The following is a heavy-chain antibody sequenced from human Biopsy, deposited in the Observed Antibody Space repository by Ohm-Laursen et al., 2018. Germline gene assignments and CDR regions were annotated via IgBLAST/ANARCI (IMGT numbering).Heavy chain of an antibody. D-gene: IGHD3-3*01. J-gene: IGHJ4*02. CDR1: GASVRSHF. CDR2: ISNSGTA. CDR3: ARLSTLFGVADFTDD. Sequence: GTLSLTCTLSGASVRSHFLTWIRQPPGKGLQWIGSISNSGTAKSSPSLKSRVNISLHTSKNQLSLKLTSVTAADTAIYYCARLSTLFGVADFTDDWGQGTLVTVSS. V-gene: IGHV4-59*08.